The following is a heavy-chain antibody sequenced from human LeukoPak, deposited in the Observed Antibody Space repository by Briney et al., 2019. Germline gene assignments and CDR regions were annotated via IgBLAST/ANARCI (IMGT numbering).Heavy chain of an antibody. CDR3: ARESAGYSSGWTPGY. J-gene: IGHJ4*02. CDR1: GGSISSGSYY. Sequence: NPSQTLSLTCTVSGGSISSGSYYWSWIRQPAGKGLEWIGRIYTSGSTNYNPSLKSRVTISVDTPKNQFSLKLSSVTAADTAVYYCARESAGYSSGWTPGYWGQGTLVTVSS. V-gene: IGHV4-61*02. CDR2: IYTSGST. D-gene: IGHD6-19*01.